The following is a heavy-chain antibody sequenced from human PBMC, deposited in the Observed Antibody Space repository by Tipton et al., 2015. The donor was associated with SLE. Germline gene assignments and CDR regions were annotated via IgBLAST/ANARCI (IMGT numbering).Heavy chain of an antibody. CDR1: GFTFSDYY. Sequence: SLRLSCAASGFTFSDYYMSWIRQAPGKGLEWVSYISSSGSTIYYADSVKGRFTISRDNAKNSLYLQMNSLRAEDTAVYYCVRDSITENWFDPWGPGTLVTVSS. J-gene: IGHJ5*02. CDR2: ISSSGSTI. V-gene: IGHV3-11*01. CDR3: VRDSITENWFDP.